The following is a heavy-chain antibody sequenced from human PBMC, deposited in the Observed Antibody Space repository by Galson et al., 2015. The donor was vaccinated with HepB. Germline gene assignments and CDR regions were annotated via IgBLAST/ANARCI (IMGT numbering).Heavy chain of an antibody. CDR2: IYRIGST. J-gene: IGHJ4*02. CDR1: GGSVSSGDYY. D-gene: IGHD4-17*01. Sequence: QVQLHESGPGLVKPSQTLSLTCTVSGGSVSSGDYYWRWIRQPPGKGLEWIGYIYRIGSTYYNPSLKSRVTFSVDTSKNQFSLRLTSVTAADTAVYYCAEGGGYGDPFDYWGQGTLVTVSS. CDR3: AEGGGYGDPFDY. V-gene: IGHV4-30-4*01.